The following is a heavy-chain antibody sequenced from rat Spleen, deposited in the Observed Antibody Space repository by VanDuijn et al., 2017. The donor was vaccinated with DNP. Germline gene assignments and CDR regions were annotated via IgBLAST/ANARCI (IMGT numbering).Heavy chain of an antibody. CDR1: GYSISSNYR. Sequence: EVQLQESGPGLVKPSQSLSLTCSVTGYSISSNYRWNWIRKFPGNTLEWLGYINSAGSTVYNPSLKSRISITRDTSKNQFFLQLNSVTTEDTGTYYCARRSFDYWGQGVKVTVSS. CDR2: INSAGST. V-gene: IGHV3-3*01. J-gene: IGHJ2*01. D-gene: IGHD1-11*01. CDR3: ARRSFDY.